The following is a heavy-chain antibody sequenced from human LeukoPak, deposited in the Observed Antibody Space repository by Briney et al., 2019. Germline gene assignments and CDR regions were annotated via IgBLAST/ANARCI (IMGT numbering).Heavy chain of an antibody. CDR3: ARQTGSGLFILP. J-gene: IGHJ4*02. D-gene: IGHD3/OR15-3a*01. CDR1: GVSISSSNSY. V-gene: IGHV4-39*01. Sequence: PSETLSLACTVSGVSISSSNSYWGWIRQPPGKGLEWIGSIYYSGNTYYNASLKSQVSISIDTSKNQFSLRLTSVTAADTAVYYCARQTGSGLFILPGGQGTLVTVSS. CDR2: IYYSGNT.